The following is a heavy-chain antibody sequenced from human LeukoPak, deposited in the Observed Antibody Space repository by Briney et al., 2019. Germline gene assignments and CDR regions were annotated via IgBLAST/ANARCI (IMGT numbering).Heavy chain of an antibody. D-gene: IGHD6-13*01. CDR2: ISSSGSTI. J-gene: IGHJ4*02. CDR3: AGGYSSSWLDY. V-gene: IGHV3-48*03. Sequence: GGSLRLSCAASGFTFSSYEMNWVRQAPGKGLEWVSYISSSGSTIYYADSVKGRFTISRDNAKNSLYLQMNSLRAEDTAVYYCAGGYSSSWLDYWGQGTLVTVSS. CDR1: GFTFSSYE.